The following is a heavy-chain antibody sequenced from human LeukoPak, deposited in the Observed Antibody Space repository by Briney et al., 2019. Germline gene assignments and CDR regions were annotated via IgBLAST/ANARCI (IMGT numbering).Heavy chain of an antibody. CDR2: IIPIFGTA. D-gene: IGHD3-10*01. CDR1: GGTFSNYG. J-gene: IGHJ4*02. Sequence: GSSVKVSCKASGGTFSNYGISWVRQAPGQGLEWMGGIIPIFGTANYAQKFQGRVTMTRDTSTSTVYMELSSLRSEDTAVYYCARAGMTMVRGPFDYWGQGTLVTVSS. CDR3: ARAGMTMVRGPFDY. V-gene: IGHV1-69*05.